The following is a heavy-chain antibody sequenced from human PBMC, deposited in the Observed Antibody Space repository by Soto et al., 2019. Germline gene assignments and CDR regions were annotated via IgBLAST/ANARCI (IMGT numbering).Heavy chain of an antibody. V-gene: IGHV1-8*01. CDR2: MNPNSGNT. CDR3: AGDKAGYVDL. CDR1: GYSFTSYD. J-gene: IGHJ2*01. Sequence: QVQLVQSGAEVKKPGASVKVSWKASGYSFTSYDINWVRQATGQGLEWMGWMNPNSGNTGYAQKFQGRVTMTRNTSVSTAYMAVTCLRSEDTAGYYCAGDKAGYVDLWGRGALVTVSS.